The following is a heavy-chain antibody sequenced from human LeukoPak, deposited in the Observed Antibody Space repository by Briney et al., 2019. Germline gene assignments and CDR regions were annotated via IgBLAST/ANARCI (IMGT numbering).Heavy chain of an antibody. J-gene: IGHJ3*02. Sequence: GGSLRLSCAASGFTFSSYAMSWVRQAPRKGLGWVSAISGSGGSTYYADSVKGRFTISRDNSKNTLYLQMNSLRAEDTAVYYCAKDLGDSGAFDIWGQGTMVTVSS. D-gene: IGHD2-21*02. CDR3: AKDLGDSGAFDI. CDR2: ISGSGGST. V-gene: IGHV3-23*01. CDR1: GFTFSSYA.